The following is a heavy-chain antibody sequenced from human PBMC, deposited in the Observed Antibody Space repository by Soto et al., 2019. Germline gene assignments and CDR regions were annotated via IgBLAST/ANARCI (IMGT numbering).Heavy chain of an antibody. CDR3: ARSRSYYVEDFQK. CDR1: GDSISTEGYY. D-gene: IGHD1-26*01. V-gene: IGHV4-31*03. J-gene: IGHJ1*01. Sequence: LSLTCSVSGDSISTEGYYWSWIRQHPGKGLEWIGYIYYSGLTSYNPSLKSRVTISRATSKNQFYLKLSSVTAADTAVYYCARSRSYYVEDFQKWGQGTLVTVSS. CDR2: IYYSGLT.